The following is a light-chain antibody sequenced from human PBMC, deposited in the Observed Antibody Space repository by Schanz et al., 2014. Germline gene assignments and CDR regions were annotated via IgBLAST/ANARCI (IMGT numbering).Light chain of an antibody. CDR3: QSYDSSLSGSV. Sequence: QSVLTQPPSASGTPGQRVTISCSGSSSNIGSNPVNWYQQLPGTAPKLLIYRNIQRPSGVPDRFSASKSGTSASLAITRLQPEDEADYYCQSYDSSLSGSVFGGGTKLTVL. CDR2: RNI. V-gene: IGLV1-44*01. CDR1: SSNIGSNP. J-gene: IGLJ2*01.